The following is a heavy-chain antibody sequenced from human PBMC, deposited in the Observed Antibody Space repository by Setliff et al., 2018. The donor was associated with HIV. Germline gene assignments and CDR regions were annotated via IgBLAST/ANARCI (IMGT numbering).Heavy chain of an antibody. J-gene: IGHJ1*01. D-gene: IGHD5-18*01. CDR1: GYTFTNYY. Sequence: ASVKVSCKASGYTFTNYYIHWVRQAPGQGLEWMGMINPSVGSTSHAQKFQGRVSMTRDTATNTVYVELTSLRSEDTAVYYCARGLGYSSGSEYFQYWGQGTLVTVSS. CDR3: ARGLGYSSGSEYFQY. CDR2: INPSVGST. V-gene: IGHV1-46*03.